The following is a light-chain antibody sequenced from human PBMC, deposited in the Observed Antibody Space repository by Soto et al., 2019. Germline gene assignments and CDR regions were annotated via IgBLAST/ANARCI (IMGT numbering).Light chain of an antibody. CDR1: FSNIGDNA. J-gene: IGLJ1*01. CDR3: AAWDDSLNAL. CDR2: LND. V-gene: IGLV1-44*01. Sequence: KSVNISCSGSFSNIGDNAVNWYQQLPGAAPKLLIYLNDQRPSGVPDRFSGSKSGTSAFLAISGLQSEDEADYYCAAWDDSLNALFGTGTKV.